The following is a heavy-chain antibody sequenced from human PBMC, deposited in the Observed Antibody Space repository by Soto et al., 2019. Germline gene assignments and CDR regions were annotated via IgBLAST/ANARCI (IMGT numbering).Heavy chain of an antibody. CDR1: GFSLSTSGVG. CDR3: ARKGPEDWHLDY. J-gene: IGHJ4*02. D-gene: IGHD3-9*01. V-gene: IGHV2-5*02. CDR2: IYWDYAK. Sequence: QITLKESGPTLVKPTQTLTLTCTFSGFSLSTSGVGVGWIRQPPGKALEWLAVIYWDYAKEYSPSLNKRLTISKDSSKNQVVLTMTNMGPMDTGTYYCARKGPEDWHLDYWGQGTLVTVSS.